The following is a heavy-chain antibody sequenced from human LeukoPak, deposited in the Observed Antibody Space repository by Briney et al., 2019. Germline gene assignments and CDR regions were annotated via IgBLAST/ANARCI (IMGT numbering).Heavy chain of an antibody. CDR2: INHSGST. J-gene: IGHJ3*02. Sequence: NPSETLSLTCAVYGGSFSGYYWSWIRQPPGKGLEWIGEINHSGSTNYNPSLKSRVTISVDTSKNQFSLKLSSVTAADTAVYYCARVFDWGSSEDDHDAFDIWGQGTMVTVSS. CDR1: GGSFSGYY. CDR3: ARVFDWGSSEDDHDAFDI. D-gene: IGHD3-9*01. V-gene: IGHV4-34*01.